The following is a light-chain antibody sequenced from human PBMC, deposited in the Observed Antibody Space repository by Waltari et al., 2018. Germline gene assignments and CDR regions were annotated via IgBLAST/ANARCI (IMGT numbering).Light chain of an antibody. Sequence: ETVMTQSPATLSVSPGESVTLSCRASQSVAGNLAWYQQKPGQAPRLLIDGASTRSTGIPARFSGSGSGTEFTLTISSLQSEDFAVYYCQQYNNWPRTFGQGTKLEI. J-gene: IGKJ2*01. CDR3: QQYNNWPRT. CDR1: QSVAGN. CDR2: GAS. V-gene: IGKV3-15*01.